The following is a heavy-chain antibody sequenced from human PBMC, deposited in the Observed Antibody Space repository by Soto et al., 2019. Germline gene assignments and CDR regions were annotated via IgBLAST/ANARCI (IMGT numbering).Heavy chain of an antibody. Sequence: GGSLRLSCAASGFTFSGFSMNWVRQAPGKGLEWVSSVTSSPSSMFYADSVKGRFTISRDDAKDSLFLQMNSLRADDTAVYYCAREADFASSGYVLGYWGLGT. J-gene: IGHJ4*02. CDR2: VTSSPSSM. V-gene: IGHV3-21*01. D-gene: IGHD3-22*01. CDR1: GFTFSGFS. CDR3: AREADFASSGYVLGY.